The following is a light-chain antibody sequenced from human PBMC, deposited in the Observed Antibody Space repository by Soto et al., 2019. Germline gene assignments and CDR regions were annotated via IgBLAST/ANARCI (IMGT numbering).Light chain of an antibody. V-gene: IGLV1-44*01. J-gene: IGLJ2*01. Sequence: QSVLTQPPSASGTPGQKVTISCSGSSSNIGSNAVNWYQQVPGTAPKLLIYSDDQRPSGVPDRFSGSKSGTSASLAISGLQPEDEASYYCTSYTITHIPVIFGGGTQLTVL. CDR2: SDD. CDR3: TSYTITHIPVI. CDR1: SSNIGSNA.